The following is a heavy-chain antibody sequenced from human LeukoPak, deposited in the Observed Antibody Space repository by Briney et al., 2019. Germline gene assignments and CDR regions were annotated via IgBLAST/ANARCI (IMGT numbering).Heavy chain of an antibody. Sequence: PGGSLRLSCAASGFTFSSYSMNWVRQAPGKGLEWVSYISSSSSTIYYADSVKGRFTISRDNAKNSLYLQMNSLRAEDTAVYYCARDGPMVRGVISPRYYGMDVWGQGTTVTVSS. CDR2: ISSSSSTI. V-gene: IGHV3-48*04. CDR1: GFTFSSYS. CDR3: ARDGPMVRGVISPRYYGMDV. D-gene: IGHD3-10*01. J-gene: IGHJ6*02.